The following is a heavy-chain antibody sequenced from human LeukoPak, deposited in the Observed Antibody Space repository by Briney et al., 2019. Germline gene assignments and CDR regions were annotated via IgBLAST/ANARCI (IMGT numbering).Heavy chain of an antibody. CDR2: IYTSGST. CDR3: ARLQSDRYYYYYMDV. CDR1: GGSISSYY. D-gene: IGHD3-22*01. V-gene: IGHV4-4*09. Sequence: SETLSLTCTVSGGSISSYYWSWIRRPPGKGLEWIGYIYTSGSTNYNPSLKSRVTISVDTSKNQFSLKLSSVTAADTAVYYCARLQSDRYYYYYMDVWGKGTTVTVSS. J-gene: IGHJ6*03.